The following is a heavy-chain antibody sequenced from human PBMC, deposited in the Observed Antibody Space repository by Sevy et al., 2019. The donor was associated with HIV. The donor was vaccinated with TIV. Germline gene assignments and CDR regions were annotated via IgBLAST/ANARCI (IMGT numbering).Heavy chain of an antibody. J-gene: IGHJ4*02. D-gene: IGHD6-13*01. CDR1: GFTFDDYA. Sequence: GGSLRLSCAASGFTFDDYAMHWVRQAPGKGLEWVSGISWNSGSIGYADSVKGRFTISRDNAKNSLYLQMNSLRAEDTALHYCAKDPGKIAAAGMFDYWGQGTLVTVSS. CDR2: ISWNSGSI. V-gene: IGHV3-9*01. CDR3: AKDPGKIAAAGMFDY.